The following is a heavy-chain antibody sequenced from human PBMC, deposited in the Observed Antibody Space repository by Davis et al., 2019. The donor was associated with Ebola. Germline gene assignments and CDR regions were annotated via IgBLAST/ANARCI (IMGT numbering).Heavy chain of an antibody. CDR2: IYHSGST. J-gene: IGHJ4*02. CDR3: ARDAVVSRGELDF. Sequence: SETLSLTCAVSGDSISSRNWWSWVRQSPGKGLEWIGEIYHSGSTNYNPSLKSRVTISVDKSKNQFSLKLSSVTAADTAGYYCARDAVVSRGELDFWGQGTLVTVSS. CDR1: GDSISSRNW. V-gene: IGHV4-4*02. D-gene: IGHD3-10*01.